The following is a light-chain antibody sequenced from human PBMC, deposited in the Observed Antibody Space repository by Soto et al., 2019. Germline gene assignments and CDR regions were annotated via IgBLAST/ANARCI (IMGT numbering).Light chain of an antibody. CDR1: QGIGNH. CDR2: DSS. Sequence: DIPLTQSPSFLSASVGDRVSITCRASQGIGNHLAWYQQKPGKAPELLIYDSSTLQSGVPSRFSGRASGTEFTLTISSLLPEDFATYHCQQLNSFPFTFGQGTRLEIK. V-gene: IGKV1-9*01. CDR3: QQLNSFPFT. J-gene: IGKJ5*01.